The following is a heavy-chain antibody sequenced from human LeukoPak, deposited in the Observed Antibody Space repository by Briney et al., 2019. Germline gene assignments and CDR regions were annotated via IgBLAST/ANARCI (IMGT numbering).Heavy chain of an antibody. J-gene: IGHJ4*02. D-gene: IGHD3-3*01. V-gene: IGHV3-7*04. CDR1: GFTFSNSW. Sequence: PVGSLSLSCAASGFTFSNSWMSWVRQGPGKGLDWVANMSPDGSDKHYVDSVKGRFTISRDNAKNSLFLQMNSLTAEDTAVYYCARDGGQTETLDYWGQGTLVFVSS. CDR3: ARDGGQTETLDY. CDR2: MSPDGSDK.